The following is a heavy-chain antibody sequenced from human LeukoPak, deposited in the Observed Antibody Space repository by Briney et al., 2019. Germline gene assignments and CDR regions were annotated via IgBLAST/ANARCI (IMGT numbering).Heavy chain of an antibody. Sequence: WGSLRLSCAPSGFTFTDDSKYWIRQPQGQGLELVWEINHSESTNYNQYLTLRVGISIAMYKYLFSLKLSPVSAADAAVDYYVRGEMAAAGQTNNWFDPWGQGTLVTVSS. D-gene: IGHD6-13*01. V-gene: IGHV4-34*01. CDR1: GFTFTDDS. CDR2: INHSEST. CDR3: VRGEMAAAGQTNNWFDP. J-gene: IGHJ5*02.